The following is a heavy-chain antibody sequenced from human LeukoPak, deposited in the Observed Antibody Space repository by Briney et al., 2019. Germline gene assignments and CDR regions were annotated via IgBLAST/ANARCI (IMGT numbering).Heavy chain of an antibody. CDR1: GFTFSSYW. V-gene: IGHV3-7*01. CDR2: IKQDGSEK. D-gene: IGHD1-26*01. Sequence: GGSLRLSCAASGFTFSSYWMSWVRQAPGKGLEWVANIKQDGSEKYYVYSVKGRFTISRDNAKNSLYLQMYSLRAEDTAVYYCARELWGIVGATDYWGQGTLVTVSS. CDR3: ARELWGIVGATDY. J-gene: IGHJ4*02.